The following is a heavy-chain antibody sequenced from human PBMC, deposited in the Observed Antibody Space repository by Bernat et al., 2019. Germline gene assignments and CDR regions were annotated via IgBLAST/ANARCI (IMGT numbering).Heavy chain of an antibody. CDR3: ASVITSISD. Sequence: EVQLVESGGGLVQPGGSLRLSCAASGFTVSGNYMTWVRQAPGKGLEWVSSIYSGGSTYYADSVKGRFTISRNSSENTLYLQMTSLRAEDTAVYYCASVITSISDWGQGTLVTVSS. V-gene: IGHV3-66*01. J-gene: IGHJ4*02. CDR1: GFTVSGNY. CDR2: IYSGGST. D-gene: IGHD2/OR15-2a*01.